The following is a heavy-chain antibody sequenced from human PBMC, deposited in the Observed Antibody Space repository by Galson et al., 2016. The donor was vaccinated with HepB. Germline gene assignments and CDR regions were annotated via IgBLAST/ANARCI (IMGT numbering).Heavy chain of an antibody. CDR3: ATDGPWGSASCHGSHPCGLDV. CDR2: VSTSGSATTM. D-gene: IGHD2-2*01. J-gene: IGHJ6*02. CDR1: GFTFSSYE. Sequence: SLRLSCAASGFTFSSYEMNWVRQAPGKGLEWVSYVSTSGSATTMFYADSVKGRFTISRDNAKNSLYLQMNSLRAEDTAVYYGATDGPWGSASCHGSHPCGLDVWGQGTTVTVSS. V-gene: IGHV3-48*03.